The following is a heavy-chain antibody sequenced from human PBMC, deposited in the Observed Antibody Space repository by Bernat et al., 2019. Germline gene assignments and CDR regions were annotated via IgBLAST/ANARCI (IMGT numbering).Heavy chain of an antibody. D-gene: IGHD6-19*01. CDR1: GFTFSSYA. V-gene: IGHV3-23*01. CDR3: AKVTTQQWRAFDY. Sequence: EVQLLESGGGLVQPGGSLRLSCAASGFTFSSYAMTWVRQAPGKGLEWVSVITNSGDITFYADSVKGRFTISRDNSKNTLSLQMNSLRAEDTAVYYCAKVTTQQWRAFDYWGQGTLVTGSS. J-gene: IGHJ4*02. CDR2: ITNSGDIT.